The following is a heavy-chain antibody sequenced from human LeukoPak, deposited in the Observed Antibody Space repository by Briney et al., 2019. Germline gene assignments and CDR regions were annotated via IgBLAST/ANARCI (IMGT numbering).Heavy chain of an antibody. D-gene: IGHD1-14*01. Sequence: PSETLSLTCAVYGGSFSGYYWSWIRQPPGKGLEWIGEINHSGSTNYNPSLKSRVTISVDTSKNQFSLKLSSVTAADTAVYYCARGKRNPYYYYMDVWGKGTTVTVSS. J-gene: IGHJ6*03. CDR1: GGSFSGYY. CDR2: INHSGST. V-gene: IGHV4-34*01. CDR3: ARGKRNPYYYYMDV.